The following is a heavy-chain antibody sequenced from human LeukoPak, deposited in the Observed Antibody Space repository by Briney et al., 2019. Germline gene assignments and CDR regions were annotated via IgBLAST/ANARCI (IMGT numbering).Heavy chain of an antibody. J-gene: IGHJ4*02. CDR2: ISWDGGST. CDR3: AKDRTENNWTNEGYFDY. CDR1: GFTFDDYT. V-gene: IGHV3-43*01. Sequence: GGSLRLSCAASGFTFDDYTMHWVRQAPGKGLEWVSLISWDGGSTYYADSVKGRFTNSRDNSKNSLYLQMNSLRTEDTALYYCAKDRTENNWTNEGYFDYWGQGTLVTVSS. D-gene: IGHD1-20*01.